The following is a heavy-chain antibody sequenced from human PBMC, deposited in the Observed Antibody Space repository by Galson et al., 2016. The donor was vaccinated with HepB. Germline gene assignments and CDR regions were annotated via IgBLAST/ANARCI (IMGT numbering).Heavy chain of an antibody. D-gene: IGHD4-17*01. V-gene: IGHV3-30*03. CDR3: ARSAWTTDPDYYYYHMDV. Sequence: SLRLSCAAYGFTFSSYGMHWVRQAPVKGLEWVAVISDDGSNKYQADSVKGRFTISRDKSKSTLYLQMHSLRGDDTAMYYCARSAWTTDPDYYYYHMDVWGKGATVTVAS. J-gene: IGHJ6*04. CDR2: ISDDGSNK. CDR1: GFTFSSYG.